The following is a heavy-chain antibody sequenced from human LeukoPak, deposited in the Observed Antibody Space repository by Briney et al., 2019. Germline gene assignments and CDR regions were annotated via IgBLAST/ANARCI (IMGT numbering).Heavy chain of an antibody. Sequence: GESLKISCKGSGYSFTSYWIGWMRQMPGKGLEWMGIIYPGDSDTRYSPSFQGQVTISADKSISTAYLQWSSLKASDTAMYYCARQGGSIAARRYYFDYWGQGTLVTVSS. CDR2: IYPGDSDT. V-gene: IGHV5-51*01. CDR1: GYSFTSYW. J-gene: IGHJ4*02. CDR3: ARQGGSIAARRYYFDY. D-gene: IGHD6-6*01.